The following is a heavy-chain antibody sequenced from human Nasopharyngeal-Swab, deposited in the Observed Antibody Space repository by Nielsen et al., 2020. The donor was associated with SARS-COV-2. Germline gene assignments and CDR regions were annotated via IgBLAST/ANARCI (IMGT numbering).Heavy chain of an antibody. CDR3: ARARPVYYYGSGSYFDGWGWFDP. Sequence: VRQMPGKGLEWMGIIYPGGSDTRYSPSFQGQVTISADKSISTAYLQWSSLKASDTAMYYCARARPVYYYGSGSYFDGWGWFDPWGQGTLVTVSS. D-gene: IGHD3-10*01. CDR2: IYPGGSDT. V-gene: IGHV5-51*01. J-gene: IGHJ5*02.